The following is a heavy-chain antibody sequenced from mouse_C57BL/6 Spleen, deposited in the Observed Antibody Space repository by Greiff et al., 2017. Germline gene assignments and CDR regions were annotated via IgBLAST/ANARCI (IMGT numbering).Heavy chain of an antibody. D-gene: IGHD1-1*01. V-gene: IGHV1-52*01. J-gene: IGHJ4*01. CDR1: GYTFTSYW. CDR2: IDPSDSET. CDR3: ARREYGSSYRAVGMDY. Sequence: VQLQQPGAELVRPGSSVKLSCKASGYTFTSYWMHWVKQRPIQGLEWIGNIDPSDSETHYNQKFKDKATLTVDKSSSTAYMQLSSLTSEDSAVYFCARREYGSSYRAVGMDYWGQGTSVTVSS.